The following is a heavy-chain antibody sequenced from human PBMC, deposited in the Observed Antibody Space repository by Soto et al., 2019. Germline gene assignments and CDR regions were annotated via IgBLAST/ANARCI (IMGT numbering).Heavy chain of an antibody. CDR3: ASTYYDFRSGPPYYYYMDV. D-gene: IGHD3-3*01. CDR1: GFTFSSYS. V-gene: IGHV3-48*01. J-gene: IGHJ6*03. CDR2: ISSSSSTI. Sequence: EVQLVESGGGLVQPGGSLRLSCAASGFTFSSYSMNWVRQAPGKGLEWVSYISSSSSTIYYADSVKGRFTISRDNAKNSLYLQMNSLRAEDTAVYYCASTYYDFRSGPPYYYYMDVWGKGTTVTVSS.